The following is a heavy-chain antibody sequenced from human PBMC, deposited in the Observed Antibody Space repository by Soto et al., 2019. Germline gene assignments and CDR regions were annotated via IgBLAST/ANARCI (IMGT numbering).Heavy chain of an antibody. Sequence: QVQLVQSGAEVKKPGSSVKVSCKASGGTFSSYAISWVRQAPGQGLEWMGGIIPIFGTANYAQKFQGRVTITADESTSTAYMELSSLRSEDTAVYYCARASDSIALVPAAIGSLYYWGQGTLVTVSS. CDR1: GGTFSSYA. V-gene: IGHV1-69*12. CDR2: IIPIFGTA. J-gene: IGHJ4*02. D-gene: IGHD2-2*02. CDR3: ARASDSIALVPAAIGSLYY.